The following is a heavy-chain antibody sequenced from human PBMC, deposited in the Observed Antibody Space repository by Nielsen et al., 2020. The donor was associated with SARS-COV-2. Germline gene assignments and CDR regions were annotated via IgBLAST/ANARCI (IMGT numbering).Heavy chain of an antibody. D-gene: IGHD1-7*01. CDR1: GGSISSYY. V-gene: IGHV4-59*01. Sequence: SETLSLTCTVSGGSISSYYWSWIQQPPGKGLEWIGYIYYSGSTNYNPSLKSRVTISVDTSKNQFSLKLSSVTAADTAVYYCARDSRWYNWNYGWFDPWGQGTLVTVSS. J-gene: IGHJ5*02. CDR3: ARDSRWYNWNYGWFDP. CDR2: IYYSGST.